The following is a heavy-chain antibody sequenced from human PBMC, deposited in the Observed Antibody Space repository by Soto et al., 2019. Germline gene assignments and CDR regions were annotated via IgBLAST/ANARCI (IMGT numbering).Heavy chain of an antibody. D-gene: IGHD6-19*01. J-gene: IGHJ4*02. CDR2: IYYSGST. Sequence: QVQLQASGPGLVKPSESLSLTCAVSGGSISSYYWCWIRQPPGKGLEWIGYIYYSGSTNYNPSLKSRVTISVETFKNQVSLKLTSVTAAATAVYYCARSRYTSGWWTPPFDYLGQGTLVTVSS. CDR3: ARSRYTSGWWTPPFDY. V-gene: IGHV4-59*01. CDR1: GGSISSYY.